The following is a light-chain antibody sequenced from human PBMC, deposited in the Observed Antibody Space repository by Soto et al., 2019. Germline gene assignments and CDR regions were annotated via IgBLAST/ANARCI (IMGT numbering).Light chain of an antibody. CDR3: SSHRAASTPYV. CDR2: DVY. V-gene: IGLV2-14*03. CDR1: SSALGTFNY. Sequence: QSVLTQPASVSGSPGQSITISCTETSSALGTFNYVSWYQQHPGKAPKLLIYDVYSRPSGVSNRFSGSKSGNTAALTISGLQAEDEADYYCSSHRAASTPYVFGPGTKLTVL. J-gene: IGLJ1*01.